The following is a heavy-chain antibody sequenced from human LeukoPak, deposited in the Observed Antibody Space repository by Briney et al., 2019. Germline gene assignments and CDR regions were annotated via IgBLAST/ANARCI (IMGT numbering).Heavy chain of an antibody. V-gene: IGHV3-53*01. CDR3: AKDTLLLLY. J-gene: IGHJ4*02. CDR2: IYSRGST. Sequence: QPGGSLRLSCAASGFTVSSNYMSWVRQAPGKGLEWVSVIYSRGSTYYADSVKGRFTISRDNAKNTLYLQMNSLRADDTAVYYCAKDTLLLLYWGQGTLVTVSS. CDR1: GFTVSSNY. D-gene: IGHD3-22*01.